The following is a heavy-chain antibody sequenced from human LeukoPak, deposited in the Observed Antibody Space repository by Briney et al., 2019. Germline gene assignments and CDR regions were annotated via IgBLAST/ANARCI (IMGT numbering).Heavy chain of an antibody. Sequence: SETLSLTYTVSSDSISSSYWSWIRQPPGRGLEWLAYIYYSGTTNYNPSLKSRLTISVDTSKNQVSLKLSSVTAADAAVYYCARGPRGLGSGWYYFDYWGQGTLVTVSS. D-gene: IGHD6-19*01. V-gene: IGHV4-59*01. J-gene: IGHJ4*02. CDR3: ARGPRGLGSGWYYFDY. CDR2: IYYSGTT. CDR1: SDSISSSY.